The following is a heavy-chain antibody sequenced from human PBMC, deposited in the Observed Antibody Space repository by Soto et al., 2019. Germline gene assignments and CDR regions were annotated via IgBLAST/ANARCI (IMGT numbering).Heavy chain of an antibody. D-gene: IGHD3-10*01. CDR2: ISGGGGYT. CDR1: GFTFSSYG. V-gene: IGHV3-23*01. CDR3: AKWEDYGSGTSLLY. Sequence: EVQLLESGGGLVQPGGSPRLSCAASGFTFSSYGMSWVRQAPGRGLEWVSGISGGGGYTHYTDSVKGRFTISRDNSKNTLFLQMNSLRAEDTAVYYCAKWEDYGSGTSLLYWGQGTLVTVSS. J-gene: IGHJ4*02.